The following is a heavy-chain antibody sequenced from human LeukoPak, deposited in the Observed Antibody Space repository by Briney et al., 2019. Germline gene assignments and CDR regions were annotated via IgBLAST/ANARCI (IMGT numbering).Heavy chain of an antibody. D-gene: IGHD3-3*01. J-gene: IGHJ6*03. Sequence: SETLSLTCTVSGYSISSGYYWGWIRQPPGKGLEWIGSIYHSGSTYYNPSLKSRVTISVDTSKNQFSLKLSSVTAADTAVYYCARDYDFSSLYYYMDVWGKGTTVTVSS. V-gene: IGHV4-38-2*02. CDR1: GYSISSGYY. CDR3: ARDYDFSSLYYYMDV. CDR2: IYHSGST.